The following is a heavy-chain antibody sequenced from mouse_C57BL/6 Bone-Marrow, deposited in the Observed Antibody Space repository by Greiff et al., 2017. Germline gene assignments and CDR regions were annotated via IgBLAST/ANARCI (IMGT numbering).Heavy chain of an antibody. D-gene: IGHD2-4*01. CDR3: ATIYYDYDGRYFDV. CDR2: IYPGDGDT. J-gene: IGHJ1*03. Sequence: QVQLQQSGPELVKPGASVKISCKASGYAFSSSWMNWVKQRPGKGLEWIGRIYPGDGDTNYNGTFKGKATLTADKSSSTAYMQLSNLTSEDSAVYFCATIYYDYDGRYFDVWGTGTTVTVSS. CDR1: GYAFSSSW. V-gene: IGHV1-82*01.